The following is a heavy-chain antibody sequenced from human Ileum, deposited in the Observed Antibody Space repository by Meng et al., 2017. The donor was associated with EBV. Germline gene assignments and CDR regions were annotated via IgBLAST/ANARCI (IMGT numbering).Heavy chain of an antibody. CDR1: GGSFSAYD. J-gene: IGHJ4*02. V-gene: IGHV4-34*01. D-gene: IGHD3-10*01. Sequence: QLQDWVAGILETSENLSPTCNVYGGSFSAYDWSWIRHAPGKGLEWIGEINHSGSTNYNPSLKSRVTISVDTSKNQFSLKLRSVTAADTAVYYCARGNKVSDRGFDYWGQGTLVTVSS. CDR2: INHSGST. CDR3: ARGNKVSDRGFDY.